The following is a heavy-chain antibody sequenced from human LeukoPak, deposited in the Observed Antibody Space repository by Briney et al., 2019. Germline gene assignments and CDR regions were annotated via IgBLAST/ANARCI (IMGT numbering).Heavy chain of an antibody. J-gene: IGHJ4*02. CDR3: ARETPKQYITMVRGDTGYYFDY. D-gene: IGHD3-10*01. Sequence: GRSLRLSCAASGFTFSSYAMHWVRQAPGKGLEWVAVISYDGSNKYYADSVKGRFTISRDNSKNTLYLQMNSLRAEDTAVYYCARETPKQYITMVRGDTGYYFDYWGQGTLVTVSS. CDR1: GFTFSSYA. V-gene: IGHV3-30-3*01. CDR2: ISYDGSNK.